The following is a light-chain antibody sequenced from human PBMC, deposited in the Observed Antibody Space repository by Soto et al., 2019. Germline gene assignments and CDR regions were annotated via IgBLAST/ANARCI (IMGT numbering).Light chain of an antibody. CDR3: QVWDDSNDHVV. J-gene: IGLJ2*01. CDR2: DDT. Sequence: SYELTQPPSVSVAPGQTARITCGGNNIGSKNVHWYQQKSGQAPVLVVYDDTDRPSWIPERFSGSNSGNTATLTISRVEAGDEADYYCQVWDDSNDHVVFGGGTQLTVL. CDR1: NIGSKN. V-gene: IGLV3-21*02.